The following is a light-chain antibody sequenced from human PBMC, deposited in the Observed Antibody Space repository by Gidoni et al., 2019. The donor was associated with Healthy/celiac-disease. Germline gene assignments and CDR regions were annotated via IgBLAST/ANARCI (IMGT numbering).Light chain of an antibody. J-gene: IGLJ3*02. CDR1: ELPKQY. Sequence: SYELTQPPSLSVSPGQTARITCSGDELPKQYAYWYQQKPGPAPVLVIYKDSERPSGIPVRFSGSSSGTTVTLTISGVQAEDEADYYCQSADSSGTYWVFGGGTKLTVL. CDR2: KDS. CDR3: QSADSSGTYWV. V-gene: IGLV3-25*03.